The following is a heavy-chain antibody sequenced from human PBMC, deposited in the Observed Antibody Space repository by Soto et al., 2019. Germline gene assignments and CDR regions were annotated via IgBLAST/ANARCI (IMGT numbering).Heavy chain of an antibody. CDR1: GYTFTSYY. CDR2: INPSDGST. CDR3: ARDFGIAAAGSVIPFDY. Sequence: QVQLVQSGAEVKKPGASVKVSCKASGYTFTSYYMHWVRQAPGQGLEWMGIINPSDGSTSYAQKVQCRVTMTMDTWTSTVYMELSSLKSEDTAVYYCARDFGIAAAGSVIPFDYWGQGTLVTVSS. J-gene: IGHJ4*02. D-gene: IGHD6-13*01. V-gene: IGHV1-46*01.